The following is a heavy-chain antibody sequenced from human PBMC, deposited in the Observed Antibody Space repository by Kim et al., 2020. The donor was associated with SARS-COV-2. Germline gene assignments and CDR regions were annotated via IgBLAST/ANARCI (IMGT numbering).Heavy chain of an antibody. CDR2: IKQDGGEI. Sequence: GGSLRLSRAASGFTFSNYWMSWVRQAPGKGLEWVANIKQDGGEIYYADSMKGRFTISRDKAKNSLYLQMNSLRAEDTAVYYCARATKNNYDSCGCFAYWGQGGLVTVST. J-gene: IGHJ4*02. D-gene: IGHD3-22*01. CDR1: GFTFSNYW. V-gene: IGHV3-7*01. CDR3: ARATKNNYDSCGCFAY.